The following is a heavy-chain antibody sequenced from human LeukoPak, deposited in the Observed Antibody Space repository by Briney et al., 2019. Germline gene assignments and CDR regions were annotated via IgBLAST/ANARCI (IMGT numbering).Heavy chain of an antibody. CDR3: ATSYDSSGNN. D-gene: IGHD3-22*01. CDR1: GFTFSIFW. CDR2: IKQDGSAK. J-gene: IGHJ4*02. V-gene: IGHV3-7*01. Sequence: GGSLRLSCAASGFTFSIFWMSWVRQAPGKGLEWVANIKQDGSAKYYVDSVKGRFTISRDNARNSLYLEMNNLRAEDTAIYYCATSYDSSGNNWGQGTWSPSPQ.